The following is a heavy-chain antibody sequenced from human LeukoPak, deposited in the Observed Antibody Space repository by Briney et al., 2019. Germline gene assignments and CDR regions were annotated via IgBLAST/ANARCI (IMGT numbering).Heavy chain of an antibody. Sequence: GSTNYNPSLKSRVTISVDTSKNQFSLKLSSVTAADTAVYYCARAVAGIFDYWGQGTLVAVSS. V-gene: IGHV4-59*01. J-gene: IGHJ4*02. CDR2: GST. CDR3: ARAVAGIFDY. D-gene: IGHD6-19*01.